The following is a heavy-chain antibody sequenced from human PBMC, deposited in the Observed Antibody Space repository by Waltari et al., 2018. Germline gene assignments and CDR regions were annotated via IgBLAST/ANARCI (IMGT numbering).Heavy chain of an antibody. Sequence: QVQLVQSGAEVKKPGSSVKVSCQASGGTFSSYAISWVRQAPGQGLEWMGGIIPIFGTANYAQKFQGRVTITTDESTSTAYMELSSLRSEDTAVYYCASKLGYCSGGSCYSLNYWGQGTLVTVSS. CDR2: IIPIFGTA. V-gene: IGHV1-69*05. CDR1: GGTFSSYA. J-gene: IGHJ4*02. CDR3: ASKLGYCSGGSCYSLNY. D-gene: IGHD2-15*01.